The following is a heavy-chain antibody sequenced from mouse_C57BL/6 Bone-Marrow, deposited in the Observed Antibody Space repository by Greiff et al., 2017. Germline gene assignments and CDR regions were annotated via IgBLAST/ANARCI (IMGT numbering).Heavy chain of an antibody. CDR2: IDPSDSET. CDR1: GYTFTSYW. Sequence: QVQLQQPGAELVRPGSSVKLSCKASGYTFTSYWMHWVKQRPIQGLEWIGNIDPSDSETHYNQTFKDQATLTVHKSSSTAYMQLSRLTSEYSAVYYCARRYYDYDDGTGDVWGTGTTVTVSS. V-gene: IGHV1-52*01. CDR3: ARRYYDYDDGTGDV. J-gene: IGHJ1*03. D-gene: IGHD2-4*01.